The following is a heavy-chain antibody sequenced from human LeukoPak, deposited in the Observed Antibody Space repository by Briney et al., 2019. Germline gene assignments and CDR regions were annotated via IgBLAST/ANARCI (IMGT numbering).Heavy chain of an antibody. CDR3: ARDRGNIVVVTAIAYYFDF. J-gene: IGHJ4*02. CDR2: INPGGGST. D-gene: IGHD2-21*02. CDR1: GYTFTSYY. V-gene: IGHV1-46*01. Sequence: GASVKVSCKASGYTFTSYYMHWVRQAPGQGLEWMGIINPGGGSTSYAQKFQGRVTMTRDTSTSTVYMELSSLRSEDTAVYYCARDRGNIVVVTAIAYYFDFWGQGTLVTVSS.